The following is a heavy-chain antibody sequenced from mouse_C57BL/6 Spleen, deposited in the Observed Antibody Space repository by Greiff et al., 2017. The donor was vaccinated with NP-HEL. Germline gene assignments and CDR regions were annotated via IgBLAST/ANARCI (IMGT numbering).Heavy chain of an antibody. D-gene: IGHD3-2*02. J-gene: IGHJ2*01. V-gene: IGHV1-74*01. CDR3: AIDSSGDEDY. Sequence: QVQLQQPGADLVKPGASVKMSCKASGYTFTSYWMHWVQQRPGQGLEWIGRIHPSDSDTNYNQKFKGKATLTVDKSSSTAYMQRSRPASEDSAVYDNAIDSSGDEDYWGQGTTLTVSS. CDR1: GYTFTSYW. CDR2: IHPSDSDT.